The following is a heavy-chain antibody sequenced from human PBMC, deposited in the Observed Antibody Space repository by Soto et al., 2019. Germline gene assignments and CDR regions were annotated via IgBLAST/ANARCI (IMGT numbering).Heavy chain of an antibody. Sequence: SETLSLTCSVSGASICTSSDFWGWIRQAPGKGLEWIGNVYQSGTTRLNPSLKSRVSIFVDRSKNQFSLELNSATAADRAVYYCARQPESTSYFDYWGQGILVTVSS. CDR1: GASICTSSDF. D-gene: IGHD2-2*01. CDR2: VYQSGTT. CDR3: ARQPESTSYFDY. J-gene: IGHJ4*02. V-gene: IGHV4-39*01.